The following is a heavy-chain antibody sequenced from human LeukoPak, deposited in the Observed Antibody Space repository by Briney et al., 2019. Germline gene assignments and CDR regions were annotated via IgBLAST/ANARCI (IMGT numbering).Heavy chain of an antibody. CDR1: GGSFSGYY. Sequence: SETLSLTCAVYGGSFSGYYWSWIRQPPGKGLEGFGEINHSGSTNYNPSLKGRVTISVDTSTNQFSQKLSSVTAADTAVYYCARLGPPTGLNYWGQGTLVTVSS. J-gene: IGHJ4*02. D-gene: IGHD2-8*02. CDR3: ARLGPPTGLNY. CDR2: INHSGST. V-gene: IGHV4-34*01.